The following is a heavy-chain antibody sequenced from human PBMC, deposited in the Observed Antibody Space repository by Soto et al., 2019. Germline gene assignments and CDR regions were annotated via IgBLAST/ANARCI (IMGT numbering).Heavy chain of an antibody. CDR3: GREGEVYSGYWGGGDFDY. Sequence: QVQLVESGGGVVQPGRSLRLSCAASGFTFSSYGMHWVRQAPGKGLEWVAAIWYDGSNKYYADSVKGRCTISRDNSKNALNLQMNSLRAEDTAVYYCGREGEVYSGYWGGGDFDYWGQGTLVTVSS. CDR2: IWYDGSNK. V-gene: IGHV3-33*01. CDR1: GFTFSSYG. D-gene: IGHD5-12*01. J-gene: IGHJ4*02.